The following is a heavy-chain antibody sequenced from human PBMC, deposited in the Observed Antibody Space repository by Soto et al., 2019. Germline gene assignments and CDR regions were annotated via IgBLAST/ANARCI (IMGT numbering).Heavy chain of an antibody. V-gene: IGHV3-7*01. J-gene: IGHJ3*02. CDR1: GFTFSSYW. CDR2: IKQDGSEK. Sequence: VGSLRLSCAASGFTFSSYWMSWVRQAPGKGLEWVANIKQDGSEKYYVDSVKGRFTISRDNAKNSLYLQMNSLRAEDTAVYYCARAAPGPHSAFDIWGQGTMVTVSS. CDR3: ARAAPGPHSAFDI.